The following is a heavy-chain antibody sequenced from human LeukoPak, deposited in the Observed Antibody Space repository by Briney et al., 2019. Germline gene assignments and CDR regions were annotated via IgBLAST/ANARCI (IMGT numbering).Heavy chain of an antibody. J-gene: IGHJ4*02. CDR3: ARDRWGRGDFDY. V-gene: IGHV1-2*02. Sequence: ASVKVSCKASGGTFSSYAISWVRQAPGQGLEWMGWINPNSGGTNYAQNFQGRVTMTTDTSISTAYMELSGLTSDDTAVYYCARDRWGRGDFDYWGQGTLVTVSP. CDR2: INPNSGGT. CDR1: GGTFSSYA. D-gene: IGHD7-27*01.